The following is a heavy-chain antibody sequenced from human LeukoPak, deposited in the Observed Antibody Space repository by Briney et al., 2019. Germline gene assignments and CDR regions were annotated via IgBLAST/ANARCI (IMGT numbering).Heavy chain of an antibody. CDR3: ARVRGGSSWYEYYYYYGMDV. CDR2: IIPILGIA. Sequence: SVKVSCKASGGTFISYAISWVRQAPGQGLEWMGRIIPILGIANYAQEFQGRVTITADKSTSTAYMELSSLRSEDTAVYYCARVRGGSSWYEYYYYYGMDVWGQGTTVTVSS. J-gene: IGHJ6*02. D-gene: IGHD6-13*01. CDR1: GGTFISYA. V-gene: IGHV1-69*04.